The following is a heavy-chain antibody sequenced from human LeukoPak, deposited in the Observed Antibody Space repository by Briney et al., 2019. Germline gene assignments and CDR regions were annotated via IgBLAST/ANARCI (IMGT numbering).Heavy chain of an antibody. Sequence: PSETLSLTCTVSGGSISSYYLSWIRQPPGKGLEWIGYIYYSGSTNYNPSLKSRVTISVDTSKNQFSLKLSSVTAADTAVYYCATMPATTSRAGCYYYMDVWGKGTTVTVSS. CDR2: IYYSGST. CDR1: GGSISSYY. CDR3: ATMPATTSRAGCYYYMDV. J-gene: IGHJ6*03. D-gene: IGHD1-26*01. V-gene: IGHV4-59*01.